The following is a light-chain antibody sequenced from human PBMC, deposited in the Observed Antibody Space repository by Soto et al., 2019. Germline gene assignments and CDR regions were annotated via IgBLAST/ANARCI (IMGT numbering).Light chain of an antibody. V-gene: IGLV2-14*01. CDR2: EVT. Sequence: QSVLTQPASVSGSPGQSITISCTGTSSDVGHYNYVSWYQQYPGKAPKLMIYEVTNRPSGVSDRFSGDRSGVTASLTNTGRRAEAEADDSFSLYTGRNSGVFGAGTKVTV. J-gene: IGLJ1*01. CDR1: SSDVGHYNY. CDR3: SLYTGRNSGV.